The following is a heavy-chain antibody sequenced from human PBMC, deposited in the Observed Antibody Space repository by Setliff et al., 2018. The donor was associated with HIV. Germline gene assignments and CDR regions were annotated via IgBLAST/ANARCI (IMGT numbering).Heavy chain of an antibody. CDR2: INPNSGGT. V-gene: IGHV1-2*02. CDR3: ARDRYSYGRSYFDY. J-gene: IGHJ4*02. Sequence: ASVKVSCKASGYTFTDYYMHWVRQAPGQGLEWMAWINPNSGGTHFAQKFQGRFTMTRDTSISTAYMELRSLRSDDTAVYYCARDRYSYGRSYFDYWGQGPRSPSP. D-gene: IGHD5-18*01. CDR1: GYTFTDYY.